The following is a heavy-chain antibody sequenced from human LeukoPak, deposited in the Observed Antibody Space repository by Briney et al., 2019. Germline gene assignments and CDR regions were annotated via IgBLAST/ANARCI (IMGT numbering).Heavy chain of an antibody. Sequence: KSGGSLRLSCAASGFTFDNYWMHWFRQVPGKGLVWVSRINYDGSTNYADSVKGRFTISRDNARNTLYMQMNSLRAEDTAVYYCVRGCSSTSCYPFDCWGQGTLVTVSS. J-gene: IGHJ4*02. D-gene: IGHD2-2*01. CDR3: VRGCSSTSCYPFDC. CDR2: INYDGST. CDR1: GFTFDNYW. V-gene: IGHV3-74*01.